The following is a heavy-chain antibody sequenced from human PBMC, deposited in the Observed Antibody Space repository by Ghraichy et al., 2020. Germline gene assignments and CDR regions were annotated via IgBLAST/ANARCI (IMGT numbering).Heavy chain of an antibody. CDR2: IRTKPNNYAT. J-gene: IGHJ3*01. Sequence: LSLTCAASGFIFSEFAMYWVRQAPGKGLECIGRIRTKPNNYATTYAASVKGRFTISRDDSKNKMYLQMKSLKTEDTAVYYCSRPGFGELQNAFDVWGHGTIVTVSS. D-gene: IGHD3-10*01. CDR1: GFIFSEFA. V-gene: IGHV3-73*01. CDR3: SRPGFGELQNAFDV.